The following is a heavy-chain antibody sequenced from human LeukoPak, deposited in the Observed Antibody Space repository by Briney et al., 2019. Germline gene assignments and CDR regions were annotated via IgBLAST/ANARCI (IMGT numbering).Heavy chain of an antibody. CDR2: ISWDGGST. V-gene: IGHV3-43*01. CDR3: AKGILRYFDRTFYYMDV. CDR1: GFTFDDYT. Sequence: GGSLRLSCAASGFTFDDYTMHWVRQAPGKGLEWVSLISWDGGSTYYADSVEGRFTISRDNSKNSLYLQMNSLRTEDTALYYCAKGILRYFDRTFYYMDVWGKGTTVTVSS. D-gene: IGHD3-9*01. J-gene: IGHJ6*03.